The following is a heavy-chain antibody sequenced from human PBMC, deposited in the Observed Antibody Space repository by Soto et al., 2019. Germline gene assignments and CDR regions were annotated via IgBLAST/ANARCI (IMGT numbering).Heavy chain of an antibody. CDR3: ARAYQLLYHRYNWFDP. V-gene: IGHV1-46*01. CDR1: GYTFTSYY. J-gene: IGHJ5*02. Sequence: ASVKVSCKASGYTFTSYYMHWVRQAPGQGLEWMGIINPSGGSTSYAQKFQGRVTMTRDTSTSTVYMELSSLRSEDTAVYYCARAYQLLYHRYNWFDPCGQGTLVTVSS. D-gene: IGHD2-2*01. CDR2: INPSGGST.